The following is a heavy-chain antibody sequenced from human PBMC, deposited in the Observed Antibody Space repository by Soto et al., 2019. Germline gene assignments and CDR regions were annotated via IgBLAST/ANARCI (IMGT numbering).Heavy chain of an antibody. D-gene: IGHD6-13*01. CDR2: ISYDGSNK. CDR3: PRATGYSSSWYYYYYGMAV. CDR1: GFTFSSYA. V-gene: IGHV3-30-3*01. Sequence: QVQLVESGGGVVQPGRSLRLSCAASGFTFSSYAMHWVRQAPGKGLEWVAVISYDGSNKYYADSVKGRFTISRDNSKNTLYRKMKSLRAEDTAVYYGPRATGYSSSWYYYYYGMAVWGKGTRSPSPQ. J-gene: IGHJ6*04.